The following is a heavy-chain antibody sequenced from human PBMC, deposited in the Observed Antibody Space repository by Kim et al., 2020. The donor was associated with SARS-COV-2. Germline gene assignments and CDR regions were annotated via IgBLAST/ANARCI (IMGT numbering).Heavy chain of an antibody. D-gene: IGHD6-19*01. J-gene: IGHJ4*02. V-gene: IGHV5-10-1*01. Sequence: ASYANSRPSFQGHVTISVDKSLSTAYLQWSRLKASDTAIYYCARGRGWVDYWGQGTLVTVSS. CDR2: ASYA. CDR3: ARGRGWVDY.